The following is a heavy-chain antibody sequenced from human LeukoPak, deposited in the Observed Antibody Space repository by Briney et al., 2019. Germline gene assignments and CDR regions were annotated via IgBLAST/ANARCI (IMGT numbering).Heavy chain of an antibody. CDR1: GGSITSSY. D-gene: IGHD2-21*02. CDR3: ARDSWEVTDEWHFDL. V-gene: IGHV4-59*01. CDR2: IYYSETIKTA. J-gene: IGHJ2*01. Sequence: SQTLSLTCTVSGGSITSSYWSWVRQPPGQGLEWIGFIYYSETIKTAKYTPSLKTRVTISADMDKNQFSLHLSSVTAADTAMFYCARDSWEVTDEWHFDLWGRGILVTVSS.